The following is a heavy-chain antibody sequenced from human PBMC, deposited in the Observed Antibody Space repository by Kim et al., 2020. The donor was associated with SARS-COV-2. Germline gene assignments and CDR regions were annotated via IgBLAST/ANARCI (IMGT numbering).Heavy chain of an antibody. J-gene: IGHJ5*02. CDR2: INTNTGNP. D-gene: IGHD4-4*01. CDR3: GREIYSNYGDNWFDP. Sequence: ASVKVSCKASGYTFTSYAMNWVRQAPGQGLEWMGWINTNTGNPTYAQGFTGRFVFSLDTSVSTAYLQISSLKAEDTAVYYCGREIYSNYGDNWFDPWGQGTLVTVSS. V-gene: IGHV7-4-1*02. CDR1: GYTFTSYA.